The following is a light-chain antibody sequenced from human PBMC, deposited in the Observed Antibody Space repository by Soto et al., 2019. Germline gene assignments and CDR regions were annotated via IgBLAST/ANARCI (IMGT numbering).Light chain of an antibody. CDR1: SSDFGNYNL. V-gene: IGLV2-23*02. Sequence: QSALTQPASVSGSPGQSITIYCTGTSSDFGNYNLVSWYQQHPCKVPKLILFEVNKRLSGVSGRLSGSKSGNTASLTISGLQAEYEAADFSCSFTCSNTHVFGTGTKVTVL. J-gene: IGLJ1*01. CDR2: EVN. CDR3: CSFTCSNTHV.